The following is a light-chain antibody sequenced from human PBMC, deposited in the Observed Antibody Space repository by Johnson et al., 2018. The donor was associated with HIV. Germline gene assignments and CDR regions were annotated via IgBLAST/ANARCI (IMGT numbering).Light chain of an antibody. J-gene: IGLJ1*01. CDR1: SCDIGNNY. CDR2: DNN. V-gene: IGLV1-51*01. Sequence: QSVLTQPPSVSAAPGQKVTISCSGSSCDIGNNYVSWHQQLPGTAPKLLISDNNKRPSGIPDRISGSKSGTSATLGITGLQPGDEADYYCGTWDSRLSAGHVFETGSTVTVL. CDR3: GTWDSRLSAGHV.